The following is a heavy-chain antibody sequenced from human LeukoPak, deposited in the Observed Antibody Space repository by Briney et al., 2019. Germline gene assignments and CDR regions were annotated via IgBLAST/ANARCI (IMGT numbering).Heavy chain of an antibody. Sequence: SETLSLTCTVSGGSISSYYWSWIRQPPGKGLEWIGYIYYSGSTHYNPSLKSRVTISVDTSKNQFSLKLSSVTAADTAVYYCARHRGITIFGVVSYYFDYWGQVTLVTVSS. CDR1: GGSISSYY. J-gene: IGHJ4*02. V-gene: IGHV4-59*08. CDR2: IYYSGST. D-gene: IGHD3-3*01. CDR3: ARHRGITIFGVVSYYFDY.